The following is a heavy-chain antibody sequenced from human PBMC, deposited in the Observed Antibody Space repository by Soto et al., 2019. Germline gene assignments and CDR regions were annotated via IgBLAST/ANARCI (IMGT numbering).Heavy chain of an antibody. CDR1: GFTFSSYA. D-gene: IGHD6-19*01. CDR3: ARDRGAVTGQYFDY. V-gene: IGHV3-23*01. J-gene: IGHJ4*02. CDR2: ISGSGDFT. Sequence: GGSLRLSCAASGFTFSSYAMSWVRQAPGKGLEWVSVISGSGDFTFYADSVKGRFTISRDNSKNTLYLQMNSLRAEDTAVYYCARDRGAVTGQYFDYWGQGALVTVSS.